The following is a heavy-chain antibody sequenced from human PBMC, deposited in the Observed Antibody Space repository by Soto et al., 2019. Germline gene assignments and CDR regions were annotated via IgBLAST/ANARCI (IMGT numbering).Heavy chain of an antibody. CDR3: ARDSGTQTYYYYGMDV. CDR1: GYTFTGYY. V-gene: IGHV1-2*04. CDR2: INPNSGGT. J-gene: IGHJ6*02. D-gene: IGHD3-10*01. Sequence: ASVKVSCKASGYTFTGYYMHWVRQAPGQGLEWMGWINPNSGGTNYAQKFQGWVTMTRDTSISTAYMELSRLRSDDTAVYYCARDSGTQTYYYYGMDVWGQGTTVTVSS.